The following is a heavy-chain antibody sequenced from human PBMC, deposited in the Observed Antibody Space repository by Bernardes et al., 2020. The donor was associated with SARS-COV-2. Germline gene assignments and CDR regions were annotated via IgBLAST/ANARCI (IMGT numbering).Heavy chain of an antibody. CDR2: ISSSSSYI. D-gene: IGHD3-3*01. Sequence: WGSLRLSCAASGFTFSSYSMNWVRQAPGKGLEWVSSISSSSSYIYYADSVKGRFTISRDNAKNSLYLQMNSLRAEDTAVYYCARAHAIFGCNWGQGTLVTVSS. J-gene: IGHJ4*02. CDR3: ARAHAIFGCN. CDR1: GFTFSSYS. V-gene: IGHV3-21*01.